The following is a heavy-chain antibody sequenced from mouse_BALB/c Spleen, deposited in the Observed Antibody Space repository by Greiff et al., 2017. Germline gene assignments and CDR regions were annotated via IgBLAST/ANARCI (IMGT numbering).Heavy chain of an antibody. D-gene: IGHD2-1*01. CDR2: IDPANGNT. CDR1: GFNIKDTY. Sequence: EVMLVESGAELVKPGASVKLSCTASGFNIKDTYMHWVKQRPEQGLEWIGRIDPANGNTKYDPKFQGKATITADTSSNTAYLQLSSLISEDTAVYYCARSGRNDSDYAMDYWGQGTSVTVSS. CDR3: ARSGRNDSDYAMDY. J-gene: IGHJ4*01. V-gene: IGHV14-3*02.